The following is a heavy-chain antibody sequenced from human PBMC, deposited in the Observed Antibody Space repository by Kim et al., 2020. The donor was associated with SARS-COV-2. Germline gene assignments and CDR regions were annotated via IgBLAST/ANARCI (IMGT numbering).Heavy chain of an antibody. J-gene: IGHJ4*02. V-gene: IGHV1-18*01. Sequence: ASVKVSCKPSGYSFGNYGFHWVRQAPGQGLEWMGGIGLYKGNMRYAQEFQGRLTMTTDASTTTAYMELRNLRSDDTAAYYWARDYNWGCDYWGQGTQVTV. CDR2: IGLYKGNM. CDR1: GYSFGNYG. D-gene: IGHD1-1*01. CDR3: ARDYNWGCDY.